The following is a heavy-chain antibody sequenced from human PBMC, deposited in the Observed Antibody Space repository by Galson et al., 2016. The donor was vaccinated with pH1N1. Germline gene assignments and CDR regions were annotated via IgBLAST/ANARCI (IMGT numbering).Heavy chain of an antibody. D-gene: IGHD5-12*01. Sequence: SVKVSCKASGYTFTGYYMHWVRQAPGQGLEWMGWINPNSGGRNYAQKFQGRVTMTRDTSISTAYMELSRLRSDDTAVYSCARGSGYSGYDPDYYFDYWGQGTLVTVSS. CDR2: INPNSGGR. CDR3: ARGSGYSGYDPDYYFDY. J-gene: IGHJ4*02. CDR1: GYTFTGYY. V-gene: IGHV1-2*02.